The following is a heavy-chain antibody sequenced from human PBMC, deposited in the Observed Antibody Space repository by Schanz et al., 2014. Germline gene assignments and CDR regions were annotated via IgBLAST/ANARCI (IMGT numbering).Heavy chain of an antibody. Sequence: EVQLVESGGGLVQPGGSLRLSCAASGFTFGNFFMSWVRQAPGKGLEWVSVIYSGGSTYYADSVKGRFTISRDNSKNTLYLQMNSLRAEDTAVYYCARGYSSSMDVWGQGTTVTVSS. CDR2: IYSGGST. D-gene: IGHD6-6*01. J-gene: IGHJ6*02. V-gene: IGHV3-66*01. CDR1: GFTFGNFF. CDR3: ARGYSSSMDV.